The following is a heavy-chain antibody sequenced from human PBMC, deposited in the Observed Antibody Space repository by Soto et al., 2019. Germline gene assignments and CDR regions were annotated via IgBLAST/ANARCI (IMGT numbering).Heavy chain of an antibody. D-gene: IGHD2-2*01. V-gene: IGHV3-9*01. Sequence: ESGGGLVRPGRSLRLSCTASGFTFDDYAMHWVRQAPGRGLEWVSGITWNSGNIAYADSVKGRFTIARDDDNNSLYLQMNSLRHEDTALYYCVKDSYADFHRVLSTAEYFFDYWGHGTLVTVSS. CDR1: GFTFDDYA. CDR3: VKDSYADFHRVLSTAEYFFDY. J-gene: IGHJ4*01. CDR2: ITWNSGNI.